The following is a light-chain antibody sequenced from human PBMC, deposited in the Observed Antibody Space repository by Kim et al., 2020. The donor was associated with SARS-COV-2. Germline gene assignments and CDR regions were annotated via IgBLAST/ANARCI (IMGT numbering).Light chain of an antibody. V-gene: IGKV3-15*01. CDR3: QQYNNWPRT. J-gene: IGKJ1*01. CDR2: GAS. CDR1: QSVGSN. Sequence: IVMTQSPATLSVSPGERATLSCRASQSVGSNLAWYQQKPGQVPRLLIYGASTRATGIPARFGGTGSGTEFTLTISSLESEDFVIYYCQQYNNWPRTFGQGTKVDIK.